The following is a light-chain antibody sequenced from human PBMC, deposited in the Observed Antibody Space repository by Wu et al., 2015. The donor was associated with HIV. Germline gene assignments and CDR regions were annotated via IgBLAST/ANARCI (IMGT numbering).Light chain of an antibody. CDR2: GAS. Sequence: EIVMTQSPATLSVSPGERATLSCRASQSVTSNYLAWYQLKAGQAPRLLIYGASSRATGIPERFSGSGSGTDFTLTINSLEPEDFAVYYCQQRTTWVTFGGGTKVETK. CDR3: QQRTTWVT. CDR1: QSVTSNY. V-gene: IGKV3D-20*02. J-gene: IGKJ4*01.